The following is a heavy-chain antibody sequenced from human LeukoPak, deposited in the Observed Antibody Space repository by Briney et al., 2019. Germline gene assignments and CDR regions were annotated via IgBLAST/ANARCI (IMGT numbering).Heavy chain of an antibody. J-gene: IGHJ4*02. CDR1: GYTFTGYY. CDR2: INPNSGGT. D-gene: IGHD3-10*01. CDR3: AREGGVYGSGSPTWD. Sequence: ASVKVSCKASGYTFTGYYMHWVRQAPGQGLEWMGWINPNSGGTNYAQNFQDRVTMTRDTSITTAYMELTRLTSDDTAVYYCAREGGVYGSGSPTWDWGREPLVTVS. V-gene: IGHV1-2*02.